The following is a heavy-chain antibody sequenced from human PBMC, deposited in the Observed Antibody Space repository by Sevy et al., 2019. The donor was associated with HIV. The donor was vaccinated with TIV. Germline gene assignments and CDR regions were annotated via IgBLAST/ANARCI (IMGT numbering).Heavy chain of an antibody. CDR3: TTGAYYYDSGGYRGFDY. J-gene: IGHJ4*02. CDR2: SKSKTDGGTT. Sequence: GGSLRLSCAASGFTFNNAWMSWVRQAPGKGLEWVGHSKSKTDGGTTDYAAPVKGRFTISRDDSKNKLYLQMNSLKTEDTAVYYCTTGAYYYDSGGYRGFDYWGQGTLVTVSS. CDR1: GFTFNNAW. V-gene: IGHV3-15*01. D-gene: IGHD3-22*01.